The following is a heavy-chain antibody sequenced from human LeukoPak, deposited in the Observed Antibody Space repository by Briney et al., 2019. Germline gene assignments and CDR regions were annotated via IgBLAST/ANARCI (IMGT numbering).Heavy chain of an antibody. V-gene: IGHV4-39*01. CDR1: GGSISSSSYY. D-gene: IGHD6-13*01. J-gene: IGHJ4*02. Sequence: KPSETLSLTCTVSGGSISSSSYYRGWIRQLPGKGLEWIGSIYYSGSTYYNPSLKSRVTISVDTSKNQFSLKLSSVTAADTAVYYCARHGDRIAAAFDYWGQGTLVTVSS. CDR2: IYYSGST. CDR3: ARHGDRIAAAFDY.